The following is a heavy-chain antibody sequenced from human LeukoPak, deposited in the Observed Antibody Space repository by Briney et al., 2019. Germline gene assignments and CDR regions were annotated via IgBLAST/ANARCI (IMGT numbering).Heavy chain of an antibody. D-gene: IGHD3-3*01. CDR1: GFTFDDYA. CDR2: ISWNSGSI. J-gene: IGHJ2*01. Sequence: PGGSLRLSCAASGFTFDDYAMHWVRQAPGKGLEWVSGISWNSGSIGYADSVKGRFTISRDNAKNSLYLQMNSLRAEDTALYYCAKSYDFWSGSDWYFDLWGRGTLVTVSS. CDR3: AKSYDFWSGSDWYFDL. V-gene: IGHV3-9*01.